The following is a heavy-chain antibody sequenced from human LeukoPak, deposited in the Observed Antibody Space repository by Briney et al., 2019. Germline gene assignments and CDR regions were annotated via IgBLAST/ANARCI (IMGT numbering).Heavy chain of an antibody. V-gene: IGHV3-66*01. CDR3: ARDSAPRGPIWFGELDY. Sequence: GGSLRLSCAASGFTVSSNYMSWVRQAPGKGLEWVSVIYSGGSTYYADSVKGRFTISRDNSKNTLYLQMNSLRAEDTAVYYCARDSAPRGPIWFGELDYWGQGTLVTVSS. J-gene: IGHJ4*02. D-gene: IGHD3-10*01. CDR1: GFTVSSNY. CDR2: IYSGGST.